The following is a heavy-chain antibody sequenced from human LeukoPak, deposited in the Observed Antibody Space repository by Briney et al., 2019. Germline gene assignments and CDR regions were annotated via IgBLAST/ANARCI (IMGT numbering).Heavy chain of an antibody. Sequence: SEPLSLTCTVSGGSISSYYWSWIRQPPGKGLEWIGYIYYSGSTNYNPSLKSRVTISVDTSKNQFSLKLSSVTAADTAVYYCARGRGSGKFPGLFDYWGQGTLVTVSS. CDR1: GGSISSYY. V-gene: IGHV4-59*01. J-gene: IGHJ4*02. CDR2: IYYSGST. D-gene: IGHD6-19*01. CDR3: ARGRGSGKFPGLFDY.